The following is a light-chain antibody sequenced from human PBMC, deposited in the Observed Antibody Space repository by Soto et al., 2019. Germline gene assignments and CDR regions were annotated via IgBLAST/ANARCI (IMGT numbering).Light chain of an antibody. J-gene: IGKJ5*01. CDR3: KQYGSSPYT. V-gene: IGKV3-20*01. Sequence: EIVLTQSPGSLSLSPGERATLSCRASQSVYFSYLAWYQQKSGQAPRLLIQGAISRAAGIPYRCSGSDSGRDFTLIINGVTPEDFAVYCCKQYGSSPYTFGRGTRLEI. CDR1: QSVYFSY. CDR2: GAI.